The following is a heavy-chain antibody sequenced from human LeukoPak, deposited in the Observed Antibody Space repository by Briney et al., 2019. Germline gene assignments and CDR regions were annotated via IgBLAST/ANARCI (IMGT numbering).Heavy chain of an antibody. CDR1: GGSISSSSYY. CDR3: ARDWFWFGELFENYFDY. J-gene: IGHJ4*02. Sequence: SETLSLTCTVSGGSISSSSYYWGWIRQPPGKGLEWIGSIYYSGSTYYNPSLKSRVTISVDTSKNQFSLKLSSVTAADTAVYYCARDWFWFGELFENYFDYWGQGTLVTVSS. CDR2: IYYSGST. V-gene: IGHV4-39*07. D-gene: IGHD3-10*01.